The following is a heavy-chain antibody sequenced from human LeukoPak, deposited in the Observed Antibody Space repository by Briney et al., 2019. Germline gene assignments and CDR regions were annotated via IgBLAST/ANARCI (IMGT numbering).Heavy chain of an antibody. Sequence: VASVTVSCTASGFPFTTYGISCGRQAPGQRLEWMGWISTYNGDTNYAQKFQGRVTMTTDTSTSTAYIELRSLRSDDTAAYYCAREWWGYDVLTGDNWFDPWGQGTLVTVSS. CDR3: AREWWGYDVLTGDNWFDP. V-gene: IGHV1-18*01. CDR2: ISTYNGDT. CDR1: GFPFTTYG. J-gene: IGHJ5*02. D-gene: IGHD3-9*01.